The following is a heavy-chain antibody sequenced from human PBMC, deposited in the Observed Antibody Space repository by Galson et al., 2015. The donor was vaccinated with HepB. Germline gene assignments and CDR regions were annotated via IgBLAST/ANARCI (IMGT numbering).Heavy chain of an antibody. CDR2: ISSNGGST. V-gene: IGHV3-64D*06. CDR1: GFTFSSYA. D-gene: IGHD5-12*01. Sequence: SLRLSCAASGFTFSSYAMHWVRQAPGKGLEYVSAISSNGGSTYYADSVKGRFTISRDNSKNTLYLQMSSLRAEDTAVYYCVKDRGSLGGYDFDAFDIWGQGTMVTVSS. J-gene: IGHJ3*02. CDR3: VKDRGSLGGYDFDAFDI.